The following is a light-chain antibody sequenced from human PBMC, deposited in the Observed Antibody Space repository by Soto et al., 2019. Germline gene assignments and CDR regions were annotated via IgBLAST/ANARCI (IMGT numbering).Light chain of an antibody. CDR2: GYN. CDR3: QSYDSSLTARV. CDR1: SSNIGAGYD. J-gene: IGLJ2*01. Sequence: QAVVTQPPSVSGAPGQRVTISCTGSSSNIGAGYDVHWYQQVPGTAPKVLIYGYNNRPSGVPDRFSGSKSGTSASLAITGLQAEDEADYYCQSYDSSLTARVFGGGTKLTVL. V-gene: IGLV1-40*01.